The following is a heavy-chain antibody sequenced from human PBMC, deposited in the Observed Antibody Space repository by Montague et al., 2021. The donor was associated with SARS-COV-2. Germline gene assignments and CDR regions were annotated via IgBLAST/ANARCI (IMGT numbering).Heavy chain of an antibody. V-gene: IGHV4-59*01. Sequence: SETLSLTCTASGGSITGYYWSWLRRSPGKGLEWIAYIYDGGAVNYNPSLGSRVTISTDTSKNQLSLKVNSVTAAATAVYYCVRDHPYGGSRGAYDIWGQGTVATVYS. CDR2: IYDGGAV. CDR1: GGSITGYY. D-gene: IGHD4-23*01. CDR3: VRDHPYGGSRGAYDI. J-gene: IGHJ3*02.